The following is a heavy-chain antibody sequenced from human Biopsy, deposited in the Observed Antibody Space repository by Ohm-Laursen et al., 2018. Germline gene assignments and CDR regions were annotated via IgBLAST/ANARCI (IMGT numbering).Heavy chain of an antibody. D-gene: IGHD1-1*01. J-gene: IGHJ3*01. CDR2: ISKGGDT. Sequence: SETLSFTCIVSGGSINNFYWSWIGQSPGMGLEWIGFISKGGDTTYNPSNRRRVAISEDTFKNQFSLKLSSVTDADTAIFFCARRYRLDDYWNDDPPDAFDVWGQGTRVTVSS. CDR3: ARRYRLDDYWNDDPPDAFDV. V-gene: IGHV4-59*01. CDR1: GGSINNFY.